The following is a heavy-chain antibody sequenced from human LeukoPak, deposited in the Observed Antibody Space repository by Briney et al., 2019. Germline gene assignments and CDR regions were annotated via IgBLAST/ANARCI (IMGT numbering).Heavy chain of an antibody. V-gene: IGHV4-38-2*02. Sequence: SETLSLTCTVSGYSISSGYYWGWIRQPPGKGLEWIGSIYYSGSTFYNPSLKSRVTISVDTSRNQFSLKLNSVTAADTAVYYCARQATTVTTNPIFDYWGQGTLVTVSS. D-gene: IGHD4-17*01. J-gene: IGHJ4*02. CDR3: ARQATTVTTNPIFDY. CDR2: IYYSGST. CDR1: GYSISSGYY.